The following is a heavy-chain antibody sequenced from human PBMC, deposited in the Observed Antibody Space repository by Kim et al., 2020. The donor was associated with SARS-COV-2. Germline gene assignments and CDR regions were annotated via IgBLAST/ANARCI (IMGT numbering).Heavy chain of an antibody. CDR3: AKDHPSPGWPTFGD. Sequence: GGPLRLSCAASGFAVYRFAMNWVRQAPGKGLEWISAITNNNGKTYYQDSVKGRFTISRDESKNIVYLHMNSLRVEDTAVYYCAKDHPSPGWPTFGDWGQG. CDR1: GFAVYRFA. CDR2: ITNNNGKT. D-gene: IGHD6-19*01. V-gene: IGHV3-23*01. J-gene: IGHJ4*02.